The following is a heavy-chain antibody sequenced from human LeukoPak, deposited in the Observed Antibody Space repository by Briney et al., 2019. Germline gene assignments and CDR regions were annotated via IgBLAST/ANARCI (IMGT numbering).Heavy chain of an antibody. D-gene: IGHD7-27*01. CDR2: IGGSGGSS. CDR3: AKGSTGDRAFDI. CDR1: GFSFSSHA. Sequence: GGSLGLSCAASGFSFSSHAMSWVRQAPGKGLEWVSAIGGSGGSSYYADSVKGRFTISRDNSRNTLYLQMNTLGAEDTAVYYCAKGSTGDRAFDIWGQGTMVTVSS. J-gene: IGHJ3*02. V-gene: IGHV3-23*01.